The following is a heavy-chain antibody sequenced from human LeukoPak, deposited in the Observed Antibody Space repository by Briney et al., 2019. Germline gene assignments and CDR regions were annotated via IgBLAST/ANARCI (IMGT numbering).Heavy chain of an antibody. CDR3: ARGLLIPMVRGAYRDHDAFDI. Sequence: PSETLSLTCAVYGGSFSGYYWGWIRQPPGKGLEWIGTIFYTGSTYYNPSLRSRVTMSVDTSKNQFSLNLTSVTAADTAVYYCARGLLIPMVRGAYRDHDAFDIWGQGTMVTVSS. D-gene: IGHD3-10*01. CDR1: GGSFSGYY. V-gene: IGHV4-34*01. CDR2: IFYTGST. J-gene: IGHJ3*02.